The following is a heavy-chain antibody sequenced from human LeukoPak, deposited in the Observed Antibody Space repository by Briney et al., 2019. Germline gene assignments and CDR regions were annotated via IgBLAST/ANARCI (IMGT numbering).Heavy chain of an antibody. J-gene: IGHJ5*02. Sequence: VASVTVSCKASGYTFTSYYMHWVRQAPGQGLEWMGLINPSGGTTRYAQKFQGRVTMTRDLSTSTDYMELSSLRSDDTAVYFCARDNSVGDYAWWFDPWGQGTLVTVSS. CDR3: ARDNSVGDYAWWFDP. V-gene: IGHV1-46*01. CDR1: GYTFTSYY. CDR2: INPSGGTT. D-gene: IGHD1-26*01.